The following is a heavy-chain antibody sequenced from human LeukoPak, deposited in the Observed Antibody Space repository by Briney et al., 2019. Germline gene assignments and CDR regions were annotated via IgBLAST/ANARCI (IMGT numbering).Heavy chain of an antibody. D-gene: IGHD3-22*01. CDR3: ARPHVEYYYDSSGYYPDAFDI. Sequence: GESLKISCKGSGYSFTSYWIGWVRQMPGKGLEWMGIIYPGDSDTRYSPSFQGQVTISADKSISTAYLQWSSLKASDTAMYYCARPHVEYYYDSSGYYPDAFDIWGQGTMVTVSS. CDR1: GYSFTSYW. J-gene: IGHJ3*02. CDR2: IYPGDSDT. V-gene: IGHV5-51*01.